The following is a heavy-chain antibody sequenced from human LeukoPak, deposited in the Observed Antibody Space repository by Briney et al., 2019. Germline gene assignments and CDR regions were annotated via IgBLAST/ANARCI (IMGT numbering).Heavy chain of an antibody. CDR2: IYYSGST. D-gene: IGHD3-10*01. V-gene: IGHV4-59*08. Sequence: PSETLSLTCTVSGGSISSYYWSWIRQPPGKGLEWIGYIYYSGSTYYNPSLKSRVTISVDTSKNQFSLKLSSVTAADTAVYYCARLSHYYGSGALDYWGQGTLVTVSS. J-gene: IGHJ4*02. CDR3: ARLSHYYGSGALDY. CDR1: GGSISSYY.